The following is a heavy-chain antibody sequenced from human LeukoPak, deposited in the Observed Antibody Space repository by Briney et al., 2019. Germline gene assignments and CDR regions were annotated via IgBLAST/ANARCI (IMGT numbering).Heavy chain of an antibody. CDR1: GYTFTSYD. CDR2: MNPNSGNT. D-gene: IGHD6-13*01. V-gene: IGHV1-8*01. J-gene: IGHJ4*02. CDR3: ARGAGVAALSTLDY. Sequence: ASVKVSCKASGYTFTSYDINWVRQATGQGLEWMGRMNPNSGNTGYAQKFQGRVTMTRNTSISTAYMELSSLRSEDTAVYCCARGAGVAALSTLDYWGQGTLVTVSS.